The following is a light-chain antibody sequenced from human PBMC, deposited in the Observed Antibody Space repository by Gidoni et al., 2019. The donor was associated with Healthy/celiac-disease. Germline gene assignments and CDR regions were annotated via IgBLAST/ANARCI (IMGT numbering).Light chain of an antibody. CDR1: SLRSYY. CDR2: GTN. V-gene: IGLV3-19*01. J-gene: IGLJ1*01. CDR3: NSRDSSGNHYV. Sequence: SSELTQDPAVSVALGQTVRITCQGDSLRSYYASWYQQKPGQAPVLVIYGTNNRPSGIPDRFSGSSSGNTASLTITGAQAEDEADYYCNSRDSSGNHYVFGTGTKVXV.